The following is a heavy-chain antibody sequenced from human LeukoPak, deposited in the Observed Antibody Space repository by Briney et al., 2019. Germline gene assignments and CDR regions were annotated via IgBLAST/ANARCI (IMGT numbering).Heavy chain of an antibody. V-gene: IGHV4-59*01. D-gene: IGHD3-22*01. J-gene: IGHJ6*02. CDR3: TRDRKYCDDSGGYSPSYCCGMDV. CDR1: GGSISSYY. Sequence: KASETLSLTCTVSGGSISSYYWSWIRQPPGKGLEWIGYIYYSGSTNYNPSLKSRVTISVDTSKNQFSLRLSSVTAADTAVYYCTRDRKYCDDSGGYSPSYCCGMDVWGQGTTVTVSS. CDR2: IYYSGST.